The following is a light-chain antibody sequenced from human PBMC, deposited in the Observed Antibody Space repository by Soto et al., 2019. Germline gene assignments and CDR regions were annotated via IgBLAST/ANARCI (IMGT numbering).Light chain of an antibody. Sequence: QSPPTRPAPVSHSPGQSMTLSSTGTSSNVGGSNFVSWYQQHPGKPPKLIIYDVANRPSGVSNRFSGSKSGSTASLIISRLQTEDEADYYCVSYTSSTTYVFGTGTKVTVL. J-gene: IGLJ1*01. V-gene: IGLV2-14*03. CDR2: DVA. CDR1: SSNVGGSNF. CDR3: VSYTSSTTYV.